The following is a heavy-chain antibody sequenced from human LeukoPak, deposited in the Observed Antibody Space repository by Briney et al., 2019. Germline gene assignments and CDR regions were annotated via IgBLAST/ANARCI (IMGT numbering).Heavy chain of an antibody. V-gene: IGHV3-7*01. CDR3: AKDLGGAADY. J-gene: IGHJ4*02. Sequence: PGGSLRLSCVASGFTFGKYWMSWVRQAPGKGLEWVANIKLDGSEKNYVDSVKGRFTISRDNTKNSLYLQMNSLRAEDTAVYYCAKDLGGAADYWGQGTLVTVSS. CDR1: GFTFGKYW. D-gene: IGHD3-16*01. CDR2: IKLDGSEK.